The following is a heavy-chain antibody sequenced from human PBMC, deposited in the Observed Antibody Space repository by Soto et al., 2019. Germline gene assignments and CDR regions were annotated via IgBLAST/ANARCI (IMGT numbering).Heavy chain of an antibody. CDR2: IYYSGST. V-gene: IGHV4-59*01. D-gene: IGHD2-8*01. CDR3: ARVYGNGWFDP. J-gene: IGHJ5*02. Sequence: PSETLSLTCTVSGGSSSSYYWSWIRQPPGKGLEWIGYIYYSGSTNYNPSLKSRVTISVDTSKNQFSLKLSSVTAADTAVYYCARVYGNGWFDPWGQGTLVTVSS. CDR1: GGSSSSYY.